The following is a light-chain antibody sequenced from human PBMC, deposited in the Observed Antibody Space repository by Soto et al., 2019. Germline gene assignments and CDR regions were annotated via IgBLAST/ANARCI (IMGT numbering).Light chain of an antibody. Sequence: EIVMTQSPATLSVSPGERATLSCRASQSVSSNLAWYQQKPGQAPRLLIYGASTRATGIPARFSGSGSGTEVTLTIISRQSEDFAVYYCQQYYNWPPWTFGQGTKVEIK. CDR3: QQYYNWPPWT. CDR1: QSVSSN. CDR2: GAS. J-gene: IGKJ1*01. V-gene: IGKV3-15*01.